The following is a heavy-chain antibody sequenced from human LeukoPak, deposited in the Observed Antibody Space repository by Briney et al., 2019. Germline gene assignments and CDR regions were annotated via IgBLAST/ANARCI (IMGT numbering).Heavy chain of an antibody. CDR1: GFNFRSYG. J-gene: IGHJ4*02. V-gene: IGHV3-21*01. CDR3: ARVYYYDSSGYYWGLGYFDY. CDR2: ISSSSSYI. Sequence: PGGSLRLSCSASGFNFRSYGMIWVRQAPGKGLEWVSSISSSSSYIYYADSVKGRFTISRHNAKNSLYLQMNSLRAEDTAVYYCARVYYYDSSGYYWGLGYFDYWGQGTLVTVSS. D-gene: IGHD3-22*01.